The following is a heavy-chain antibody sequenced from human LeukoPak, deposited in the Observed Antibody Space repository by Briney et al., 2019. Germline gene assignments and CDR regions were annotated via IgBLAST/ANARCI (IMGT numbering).Heavy chain of an antibody. Sequence: ASVKVCCKASGYTFTSYYMHWVRQAPGQGLEWMGIINPSGGSTSYAQKFQGRVTMTRGTSTSTVYMELSSLRSEDTAVYYCARALYYDFWSGYYKEENWFDPWGQGTLVTVSS. CDR3: ARALYYDFWSGYYKEENWFDP. V-gene: IGHV1-46*01. CDR1: GYTFTSYY. J-gene: IGHJ5*02. CDR2: INPSGGST. D-gene: IGHD3-3*01.